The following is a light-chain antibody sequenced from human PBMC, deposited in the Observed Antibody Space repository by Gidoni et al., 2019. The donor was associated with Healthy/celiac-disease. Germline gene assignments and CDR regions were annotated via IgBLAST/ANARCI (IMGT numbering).Light chain of an antibody. CDR3: QQYGSSPLT. CDR1: QSVSSSY. CDR2: GAS. J-gene: IGKJ4*01. Sequence: DIVLTQSPGTLSLSPGERATLSCRASQSVSSSYLAWYQQKPGQAPRLLIYGASSRATGIPDRFSGSGSGTDFTLTISRLEPEDFAEYYCQQYGSSPLTFGGXTKVEIK. V-gene: IGKV3-20*01.